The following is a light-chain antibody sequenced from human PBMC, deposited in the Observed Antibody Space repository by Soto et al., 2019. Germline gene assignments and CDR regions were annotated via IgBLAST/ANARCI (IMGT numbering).Light chain of an antibody. J-gene: IGLJ1*01. CDR3: NSYTSSSTLYV. CDR2: EVS. CDR1: SSDIGAYNY. V-gene: IGLV2-14*01. Sequence: QSALTQPASVSGSPGQSITISCTGTSSDIGAYNYVSWYQQHPGKAPKLMLYEVSNRPSGVSIRFSGSKSGNTASLTISGLQADDEADYYCNSYTSSSTLYVFGTGTKVTVL.